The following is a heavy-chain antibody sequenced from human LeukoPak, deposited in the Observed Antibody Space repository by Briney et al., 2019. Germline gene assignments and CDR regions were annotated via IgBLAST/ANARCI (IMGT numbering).Heavy chain of an antibody. CDR3: ARGVVPAASYYYYMDV. Sequence: SVKVSCKASGGTFSSYAISWVRQAPGQGLEWMGRIIPIFGTANYAQKVQGRVTITTDESTSTAYMELSSLRSEDTAVYYCARGVVPAASYYYYMDVWGKGTTVTVSS. CDR2: IIPIFGTA. V-gene: IGHV1-69*05. J-gene: IGHJ6*03. CDR1: GGTFSSYA. D-gene: IGHD2-2*01.